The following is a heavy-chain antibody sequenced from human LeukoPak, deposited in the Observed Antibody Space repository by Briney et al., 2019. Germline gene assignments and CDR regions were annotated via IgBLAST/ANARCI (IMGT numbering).Heavy chain of an antibody. J-gene: IGHJ6*03. CDR2: IGYDGSNK. Sequence: GGSVRLSCAASGFTFSSYGMHWVRQAPGKGLEWVAFIGYDGSNKYTADSARGRFTLSRDNSKDTLYLQMNSLRAEDTAVYYCAKRGGTTVTTSNFHMDVWGKGTTVTVSS. D-gene: IGHD4-17*01. V-gene: IGHV3-30*02. CDR1: GFTFSSYG. CDR3: AKRGGTTVTTSNFHMDV.